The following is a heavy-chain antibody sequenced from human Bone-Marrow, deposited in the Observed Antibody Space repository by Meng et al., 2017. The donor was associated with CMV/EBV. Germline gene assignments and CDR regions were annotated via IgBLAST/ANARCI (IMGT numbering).Heavy chain of an antibody. D-gene: IGHD3-22*01. CDR3: AKERDSSGYLSYYYYGMDV. J-gene: IGHJ6*02. V-gene: IGHV1-2*02. Sequence: ASLKVSCKASGYTFTGYYMHWVRQAPGQGLEWMGWINPNSGGTNYAQKFQGRVTMTRDNSKNTLYLQMNSLRAEDTAVYYCAKERDSSGYLSYYYYGMDVWGQGITVTVSS. CDR1: GYTFTGYY. CDR2: INPNSGGT.